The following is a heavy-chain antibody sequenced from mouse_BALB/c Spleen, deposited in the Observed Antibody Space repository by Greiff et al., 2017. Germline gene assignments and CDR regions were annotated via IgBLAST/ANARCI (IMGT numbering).Heavy chain of an antibody. Sequence: QVQLQQSGAELVRPGSSVKISCKASGYAFSSYWMNWVKQRPGQGLEWIGQIYPGDGDTNYNGKFKGKATLTADKSSSTAYMQLSSLTSEDSAVFFCARGENYYGSSSFDYWGQGTTLTVSS. J-gene: IGHJ2*01. V-gene: IGHV1-80*01. CDR2: IYPGDGDT. D-gene: IGHD1-1*01. CDR3: ARGENYYGSSSFDY. CDR1: GYAFSSYW.